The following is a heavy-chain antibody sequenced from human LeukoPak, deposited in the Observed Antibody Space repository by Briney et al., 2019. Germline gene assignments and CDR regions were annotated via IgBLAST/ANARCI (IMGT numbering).Heavy chain of an antibody. V-gene: IGHV4-59*01. D-gene: IGHD6-13*01. J-gene: IGHJ5*02. CDR3: ARSLPVTAAGSNWFDP. Sequence: SETLSLTCTVSDVSISGYYWNWVRQPPGKGLEWIGYMYYSGSTNYNPSLKSRVTMSADTSRNQLSLKLSSVTAADTDVYYCARSLPVTAAGSNWFDPWGQGTLVTVSS. CDR2: MYYSGST. CDR1: DVSISGYY.